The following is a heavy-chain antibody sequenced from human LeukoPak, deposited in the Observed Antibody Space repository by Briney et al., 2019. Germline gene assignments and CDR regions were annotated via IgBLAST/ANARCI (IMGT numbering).Heavy chain of an antibody. CDR2: IYYTVAT. D-gene: IGHD1-26*01. Sequence: SQCLSLTWTLYARSIRSYYCSCIRHPPREGLGWVGYIYYTVATTYHTSLKGRVTVSVETPKTQFSLNLTSVTAADTALNYCARNRWAEWVFDYWGRGHLVTVS. V-gene: IGHV4-59*01. CDR3: ARNRWAEWVFDY. J-gene: IGHJ4*02. CDR1: ARSIRSYY.